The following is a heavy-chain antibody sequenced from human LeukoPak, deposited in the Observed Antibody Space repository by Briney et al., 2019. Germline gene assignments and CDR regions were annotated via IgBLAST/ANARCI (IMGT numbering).Heavy chain of an antibody. CDR3: AKRITMVRGESLAFDY. D-gene: IGHD3-10*01. CDR2: ISGSGGST. CDR1: GFTFSSYA. Sequence: GGSLRLSCAASGFTFSSYAMSWVRQAPGKGVEWVSAISGSGGSTYYADSVKGRFTISRDNSKNTLYLQMNSLRAEDTAVYYCAKRITMVRGESLAFDYWGQGTLVTVSS. V-gene: IGHV3-23*01. J-gene: IGHJ4*02.